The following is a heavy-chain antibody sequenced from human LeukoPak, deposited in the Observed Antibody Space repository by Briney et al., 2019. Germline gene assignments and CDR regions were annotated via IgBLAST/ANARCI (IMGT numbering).Heavy chain of an antibody. CDR3: ARTPGGVDTAMVPDY. J-gene: IGHJ4*02. CDR1: GFTASSNY. Sequence: GGSLRLSCAASGFTASSNYMSWVRQAPGKGLEWVSVIYSGGSTYYADSVKGRFTISRDNAKNSLYLQMNSLRAEDTAVYYCARTPGGVDTAMVPDYWGQGTLVTVSS. V-gene: IGHV3-53*01. CDR2: IYSGGST. D-gene: IGHD5-18*01.